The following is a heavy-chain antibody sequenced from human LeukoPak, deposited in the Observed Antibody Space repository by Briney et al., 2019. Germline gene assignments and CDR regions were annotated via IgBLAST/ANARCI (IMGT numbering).Heavy chain of an antibody. CDR1: GYTFTSYA. D-gene: IGHD2-2*01. J-gene: IGHJ6*04. V-gene: IGHV1-3*01. Sequence: ASVKVSCKASGYTFTSYAMHWVRQAPGQRLEWMGWINAGNGNTKYSQKFQGRVTITRDTSASTAYMELSSLRSEDTAVYYCASSGCSSPSCYFPIYGMDVWGKGTTVTVSS. CDR3: ASSGCSSPSCYFPIYGMDV. CDR2: INAGNGNT.